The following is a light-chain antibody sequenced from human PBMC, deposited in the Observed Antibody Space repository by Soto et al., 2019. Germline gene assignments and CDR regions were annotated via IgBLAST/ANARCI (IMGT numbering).Light chain of an antibody. J-gene: IGKJ1*01. Sequence: EIVITQSPATLSVSPGETATLSCRASHSVGTKLAWYQQRPGQAPRLLISDASTRATSISARFSGSGSVTQFTLTIASLQPDDSASYYCQQYNSFSKTFGRGTKVDI. CDR2: DAS. CDR1: HSVGTK. V-gene: IGKV3-15*01. CDR3: QQYNSFSKT.